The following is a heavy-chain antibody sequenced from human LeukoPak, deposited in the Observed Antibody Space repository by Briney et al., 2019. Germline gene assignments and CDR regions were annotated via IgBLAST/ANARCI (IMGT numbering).Heavy chain of an antibody. J-gene: IGHJ4*02. D-gene: IGHD5-18*01. CDR3: ARTGYSDGRGVIDY. Sequence: ASVKVSCQASGYTFTSYGIGWVRQAPGPGLERVGWISAYNGNTNYAQKVQGRVTMTTDTSTSTAYMELRSLRSDNMAVYYCARTGYSDGRGVIDYWGQGTLVTVSS. CDR2: ISAYNGNT. V-gene: IGHV1-18*03. CDR1: GYTFTSYG.